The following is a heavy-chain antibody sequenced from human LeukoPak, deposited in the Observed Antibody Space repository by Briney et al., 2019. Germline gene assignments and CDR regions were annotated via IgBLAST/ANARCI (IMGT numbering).Heavy chain of an antibody. CDR2: IKSKTDGGTT. Sequence: GGSLRLSCAASGFTFSNAWMSWVRQAPGGGREGVGRIKSKTDGGTTDYAAPVKGRFTISRDDSKNTLYLQMNSLKTEDTAVYYCTTDLGYYYDSSGYGVMPEGPDYWGQGTLVTVSS. D-gene: IGHD3-22*01. J-gene: IGHJ4*02. V-gene: IGHV3-15*01. CDR1: GFTFSNAW. CDR3: TTDLGYYYDSSGYGVMPEGPDY.